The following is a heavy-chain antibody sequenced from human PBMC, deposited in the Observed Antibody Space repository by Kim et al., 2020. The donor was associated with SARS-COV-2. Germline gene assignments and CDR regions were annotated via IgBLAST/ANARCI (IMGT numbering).Heavy chain of an antibody. V-gene: IGHV1-3*01. J-gene: IGHJ4*02. CDR3: LGGFYFDY. CDR2: GNGNT. D-gene: IGHD3-16*01. Sequence: GNGNTKYSQKFQGGVTFTTDTSASTAYMELSFLRSEDSAVYYCLGGFYFDYWGQGTLVTVSS.